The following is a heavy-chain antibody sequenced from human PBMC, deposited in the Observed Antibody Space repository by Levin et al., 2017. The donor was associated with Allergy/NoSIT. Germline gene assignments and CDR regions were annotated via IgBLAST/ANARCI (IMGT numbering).Heavy chain of an antibody. CDR2: ISYDGSNK. D-gene: IGHD5-24*01. CDR3: ARDQYRRDGYNMDY. Sequence: PGGSLRLSCAASGFTFSSYAMHWVRQAPGKGLEWVAVISYDGSNKYYADSVKGRFTISRDNSKNTLYLQMNSLRAEDTAVYYCARDQYRRDGYNMDYWGQGTLVTVSS. J-gene: IGHJ4*02. CDR1: GFTFSSYA. V-gene: IGHV3-30-3*01.